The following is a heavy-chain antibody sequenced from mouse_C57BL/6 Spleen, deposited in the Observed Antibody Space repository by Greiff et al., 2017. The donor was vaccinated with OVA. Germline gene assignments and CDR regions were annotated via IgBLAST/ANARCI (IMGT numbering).Heavy chain of an antibody. D-gene: IGHD1-1*01. CDR3: ACYYCGSGYGAWFAY. Sequence: VQLQQSVAELVRPGASVKLSCTASGFNIKNTYMHWVKQRPEQGLEWIGRIDPANGNTKYAPKFPGKATITADTSSNTAYLQLSSLTSEDTAIYCGACYYCGSGYGAWFAYWGQGTLVTVSA. CDR1: GFNIKNTY. J-gene: IGHJ3*01. CDR2: IDPANGNT. V-gene: IGHV14-3*01.